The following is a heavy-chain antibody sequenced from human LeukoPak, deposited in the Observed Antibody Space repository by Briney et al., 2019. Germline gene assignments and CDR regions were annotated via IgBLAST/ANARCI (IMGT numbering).Heavy chain of an antibody. CDR1: GGSICSGSYF. J-gene: IGHJ4*02. CDR2: IYTSGST. D-gene: IGHD1-26*01. CDR3: ASRSGRNNYFDY. Sequence: PSQTLSLTCTVSGGSICSGSYFWRWIPQPAGKGLEWIGRIYTSGSTNYNPSLKSRFTKAVDTSNNQLSLKLSSLTSADTAVYFCASRSGRNNYFDYWGQGTLVTVSS. V-gene: IGHV4-61*02.